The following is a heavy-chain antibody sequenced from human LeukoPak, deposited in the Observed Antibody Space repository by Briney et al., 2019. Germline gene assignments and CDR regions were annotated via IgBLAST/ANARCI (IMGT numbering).Heavy chain of an antibody. CDR1: GVSFSSYW. V-gene: IGHV4-59*01. J-gene: IGHJ4*02. CDR2: IYYTGNT. CDR3: ASSILGATVGFDC. Sequence: PSETLSLTCAASGVSFSSYWWSWIRQPPGKGLEWIGYIYYTGNTVYNPSLKGRVTISVDTSKNQFSLKLNCVTAADTAMYYCASSILGATVGFDCWGQGTLVTVSS. D-gene: IGHD1-26*01.